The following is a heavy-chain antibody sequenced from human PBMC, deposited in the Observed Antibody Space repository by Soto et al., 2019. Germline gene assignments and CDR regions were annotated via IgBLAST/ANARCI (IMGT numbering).Heavy chain of an antibody. D-gene: IGHD2-21*02. V-gene: IGHV3-49*03. J-gene: IGHJ2*01. CDR1: GFTFGDYA. Sequence: EVQLVESGGGLVQPGRSLRLSGTASGFTFGDYAMSWFRQAPGKGREWVGFIRSKAYGGTTEYAASVKGRFTISRDDSKSIAYLQMNNLKTEDTAVYYCTRMTRGGYFDLWGRGTLVTVSS. CDR2: IRSKAYGGTT. CDR3: TRMTRGGYFDL.